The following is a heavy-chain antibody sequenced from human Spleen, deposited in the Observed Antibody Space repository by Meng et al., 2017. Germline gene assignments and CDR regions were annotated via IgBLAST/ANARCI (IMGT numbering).Heavy chain of an antibody. CDR1: GPTFSRYW. CDR3: ARVGYRSGWYGDNYYGMDV. V-gene: IGHV3-7*01. D-gene: IGHD6-19*01. J-gene: IGHJ6*02. CDR2: INRDGSEK. Sequence: GGSLRPSCAASGPTFSRYWMSWVRQAPGKGLEWVASINRDGSEKYYVDSVKGRFTISRDNANNSLYLQMNSLRAEDTAVYYCARVGYRSGWYGDNYYGMDVWGQGTTVTVSS.